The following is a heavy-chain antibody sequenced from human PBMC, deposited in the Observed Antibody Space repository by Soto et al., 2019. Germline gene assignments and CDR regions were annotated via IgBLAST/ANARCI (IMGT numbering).Heavy chain of an antibody. CDR2: IYYSGNT. V-gene: IGHV4-59*01. J-gene: IGHJ4*02. D-gene: IGHD5-18*01. Sequence: SETLSLTCTVSGGSLSNYYWSWIRQPPGRGLEWIGYIYYSGNTNYNPSLKSRVTISVDTSKNQFSLKLSSVTAADTAVYYCARGLSGYSYGYYFDYWGQGTLVTVSS. CDR1: GGSLSNYY. CDR3: ARGLSGYSYGYYFDY.